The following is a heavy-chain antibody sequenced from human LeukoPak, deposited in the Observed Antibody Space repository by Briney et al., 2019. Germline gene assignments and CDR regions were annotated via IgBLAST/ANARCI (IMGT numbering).Heavy chain of an antibody. V-gene: IGHV4-34*01. CDR1: GGSFSGYY. Sequence: PSETLSLTCAVYGGSFSGYYWSWIRQPPGKGLEWIGEINHSGSTNYNPSLKSRVTISVDTSKNQFSLKLSSVTAADTAVYYCARRLSGSYFRIDYWGQGTLVTVSS. J-gene: IGHJ4*02. D-gene: IGHD1-26*01. CDR3: ARRLSGSYFRIDY. CDR2: INHSGST.